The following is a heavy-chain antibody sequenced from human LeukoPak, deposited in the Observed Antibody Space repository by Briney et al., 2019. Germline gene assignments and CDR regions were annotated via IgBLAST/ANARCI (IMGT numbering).Heavy chain of an antibody. D-gene: IGHD5-18*01. Sequence: GASVKVSCKASGYTFTSYDINWVRQATGRGLEWMGWMNPNSGNTGYAQKFQGRVTMTRNTSISTAYMELSSLRSEDTAVYYCARTTEGGYTYDYFYYYYMDVWGKGTTVTISS. CDR3: ARTTEGGYTYDYFYYYYMDV. CDR2: MNPNSGNT. V-gene: IGHV1-8*01. J-gene: IGHJ6*03. CDR1: GYTFTSYD.